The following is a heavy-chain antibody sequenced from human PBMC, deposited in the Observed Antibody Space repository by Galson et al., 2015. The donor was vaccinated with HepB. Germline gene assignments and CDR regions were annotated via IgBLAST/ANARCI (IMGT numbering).Heavy chain of an antibody. CDR2: INPNSGGT. Sequence: SCKASGYTFTGYYMHWVRQAPGQGLEWMGRINPNSGGTNYAQKFQGRVTMTRDTSISTAYMELSRLRSDDTAVYYCARVEGEWELRSLDYWGQGTLVTVSS. J-gene: IGHJ4*02. D-gene: IGHD1-26*01. CDR3: ARVEGEWELRSLDY. CDR1: GYTFTGYY. V-gene: IGHV1-2*06.